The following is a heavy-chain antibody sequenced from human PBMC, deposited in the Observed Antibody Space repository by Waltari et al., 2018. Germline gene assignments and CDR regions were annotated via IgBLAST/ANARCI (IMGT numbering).Heavy chain of an antibody. Sequence: QVQLVESGGGVVQPGGTLRLSGAASGFTFRSYGRHWVRQAPGKGLEWVAFIRYDGSNKYYADSVKGRFTISRDNSKNTLYLQMNSLRAEDTAVYYCAKDGDIVVVPAAIDYWGQGTLVTVSS. CDR3: AKDGDIVVVPAAIDY. J-gene: IGHJ4*02. CDR1: GFTFRSYG. CDR2: IRYDGSNK. D-gene: IGHD2-2*02. V-gene: IGHV3-30*02.